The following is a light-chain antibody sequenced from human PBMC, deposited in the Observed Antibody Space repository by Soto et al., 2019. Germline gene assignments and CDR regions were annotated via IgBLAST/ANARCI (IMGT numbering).Light chain of an antibody. CDR1: QNIDNC. J-gene: IGKJ2*01. Sequence: DIQMTQSPSTLSASVGDRVTITCRASQNIDNCLAWYQHKPGKAPKVLIYKASTLESGVPSRFSGRESGTEFTLTISSLQPDDFATYYCQQYNSYPRTFGQGTTVEIK. CDR3: QQYNSYPRT. V-gene: IGKV1-5*03. CDR2: KAS.